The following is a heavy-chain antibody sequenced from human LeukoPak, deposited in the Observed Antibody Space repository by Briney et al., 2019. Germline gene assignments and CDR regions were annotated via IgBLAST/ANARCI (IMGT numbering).Heavy chain of an antibody. CDR3: ARGWGTAAGSRNFDY. J-gene: IGHJ4*02. V-gene: IGHV4-59*12. CDR2: IFYSGIT. CDR1: GDSITSYF. Sequence: SETLSLTCTVSGDSITSYFWSWIRQPPGKGLEWVGYIFYSGITNYNPSLKSRVTISVDTSKNQFSLKLSSVTAADTAVYYCARGWGTAAGSRNFDYWGQGTLVTVSS. D-gene: IGHD6-13*01.